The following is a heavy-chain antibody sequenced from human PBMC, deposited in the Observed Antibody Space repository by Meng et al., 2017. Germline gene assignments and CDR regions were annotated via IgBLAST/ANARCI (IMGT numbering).Heavy chain of an antibody. CDR1: GYTFTGYY. J-gene: IGHJ6*02. V-gene: IGHV1-2*06. Sequence: ASVKVSCKASGYTFTGYYMHWVRQAPGQGLEWMGRINTNSGGTNYAQKFQGRVTMTRDTSISTAYMELSRLRSDDTAVYYCAREGHSSGWPGVDVWGQGTTVTVSS. CDR2: INTNSGGT. D-gene: IGHD6-19*01. CDR3: AREGHSSGWPGVDV.